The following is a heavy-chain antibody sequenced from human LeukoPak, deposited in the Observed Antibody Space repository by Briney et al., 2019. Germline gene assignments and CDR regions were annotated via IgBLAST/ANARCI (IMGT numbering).Heavy chain of an antibody. D-gene: IGHD2-2*01. CDR1: EFTFSSYA. CDR2: ISGSGSST. Sequence: GGSLRLSCAASEFTFSSYAMSWVRQAPGKGLEWVSAISGSGSSTYYADSVKGRFTISRDNSKNTLYLQMNSLRAEDTAVHFCAKDESPAGYCSSTNCFFLDYWGQGTLVTVSS. V-gene: IGHV3-23*01. CDR3: AKDESPAGYCSSTNCFFLDY. J-gene: IGHJ4*02.